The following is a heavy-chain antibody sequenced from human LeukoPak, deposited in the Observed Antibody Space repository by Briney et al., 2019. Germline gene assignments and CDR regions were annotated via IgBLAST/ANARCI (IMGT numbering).Heavy chain of an antibody. V-gene: IGHV3-7*01. Sequence: GGSLRLSCAASGFTFSSYWMSWVRQAPGKGLEWVANIKQDGSEKYYVDSVKGRFTISRDNAKNSLYLQMNSLRAEDTAVYYCARDYYGSGSYSFWYYYYGMDVWGQGTTVTVSS. D-gene: IGHD3-10*01. J-gene: IGHJ6*02. CDR2: IKQDGSEK. CDR3: ARDYYGSGSYSFWYYYYGMDV. CDR1: GFTFSSYW.